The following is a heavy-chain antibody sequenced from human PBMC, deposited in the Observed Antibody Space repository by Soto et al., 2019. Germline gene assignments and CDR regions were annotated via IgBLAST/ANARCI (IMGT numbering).Heavy chain of an antibody. J-gene: IGHJ4*02. D-gene: IGHD2-15*01. CDR2: IYYSGST. V-gene: IGHV4-31*03. Sequence: KPSETLSLTCTVSGGSISSGGYYWSWIRQHPGKGLEWIGYIYYSGSTYYNPSLKSRVTISVDTSKNQFSLKLKSVNAADTAVYYCTRGARPGNQIVVTPDTGDYFDFWGQGTLVTVSS. CDR3: TRGARPGNQIVVTPDTGDYFDF. CDR1: GGSISSGGYY.